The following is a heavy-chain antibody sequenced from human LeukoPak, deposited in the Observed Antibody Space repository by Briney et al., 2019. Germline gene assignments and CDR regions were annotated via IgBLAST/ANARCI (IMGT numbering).Heavy chain of an antibody. D-gene: IGHD2-2*01. J-gene: IGHJ3*02. CDR3: ARSGPPAAIQYLVAFDI. V-gene: IGHV5-51*01. Sequence: GESLKISCKGSGYSFTSYWIGWVRQMPGKGLEWMGIIYPGDSDTRYSPSFQGQVTISADKSISTAYLQWSSLKASDTAMYYCARSGPPAAIQYLVAFDIWGQGTMVTVSS. CDR1: GYSFTSYW. CDR2: IYPGDSDT.